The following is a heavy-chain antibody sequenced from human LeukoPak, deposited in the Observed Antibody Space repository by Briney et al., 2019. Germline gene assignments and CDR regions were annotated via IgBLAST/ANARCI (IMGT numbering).Heavy chain of an antibody. D-gene: IGHD3-22*01. V-gene: IGHV1-8*02. Sequence: ASVKVSCKASEYTFTGYYIHWVRQATGQGLEWMGWMNPNSGNTGYAQKFQSRVTMTRNTSISTAYMELSSLRSEDTAVYYCARADLRLDYYDSSGHPEAFDIWGQGTMVTVSS. CDR1: EYTFTGYY. J-gene: IGHJ3*02. CDR2: MNPNSGNT. CDR3: ARADLRLDYYDSSGHPEAFDI.